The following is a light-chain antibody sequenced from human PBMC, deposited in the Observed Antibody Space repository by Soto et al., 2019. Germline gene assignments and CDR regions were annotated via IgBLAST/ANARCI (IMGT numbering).Light chain of an antibody. J-gene: IGKJ1*01. Sequence: EIVMTQSPATLSVSPGERATLSCRASQSVDSNLAWYQQKPGQAPSLLIYGASTRATSIPARFSGSGSGTDFTLTIRSLEPEDFAVYYCQQYGSSYPWTFGQGTKVDIK. CDR1: QSVDSN. CDR3: QQYGSSYPWT. V-gene: IGKV3-15*01. CDR2: GAS.